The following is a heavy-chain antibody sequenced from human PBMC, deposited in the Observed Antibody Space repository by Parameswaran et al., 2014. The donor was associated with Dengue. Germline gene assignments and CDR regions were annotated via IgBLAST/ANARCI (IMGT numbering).Heavy chain of an antibody. D-gene: IGHD5-18*01. Sequence: SWVRQAPGQGLEWMGGIIPIFGTANYAQKFQGRVTITADESTSTAYMELSSLRSEDTAVYYCAREGYSYGLDYWGQGTLVTVSS. CDR3: AREGYSYGLDY. CDR2: IIPIFGTA. J-gene: IGHJ4*02. V-gene: IGHV1-69*01.